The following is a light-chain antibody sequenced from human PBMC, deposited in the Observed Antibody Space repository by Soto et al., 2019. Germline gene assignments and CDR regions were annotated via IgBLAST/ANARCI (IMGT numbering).Light chain of an antibody. CDR3: QQYNNWPPT. V-gene: IGKV3-15*01. CDR2: GAS. J-gene: IGKJ5*01. CDR1: QSVSGN. Sequence: EIVMTQSPATLSVSPGERATLSCRASQSVSGNLAWYQQKPGQAPRLLIYGASTRATGIPARFSGSGSGTDFTLTICSLQSEDFALYYCQQYNNWPPTFGQGTRLEIK.